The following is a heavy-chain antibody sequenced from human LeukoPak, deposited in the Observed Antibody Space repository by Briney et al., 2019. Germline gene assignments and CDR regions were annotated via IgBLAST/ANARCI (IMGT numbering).Heavy chain of an antibody. V-gene: IGHV1-69*13. D-gene: IGHD6-19*01. Sequence: SVKVSSKASGGTFSRYAISWVRQAPGQGLEWMGGIIPMFGIANYAQKFQGRVTITADESTSTAYMELSSLRSEDTAVYYCARDRPYTGGWRGFDYWGQGTLVTVSS. CDR1: GGTFSRYA. J-gene: IGHJ4*02. CDR3: ARDRPYTGGWRGFDY. CDR2: IIPMFGIA.